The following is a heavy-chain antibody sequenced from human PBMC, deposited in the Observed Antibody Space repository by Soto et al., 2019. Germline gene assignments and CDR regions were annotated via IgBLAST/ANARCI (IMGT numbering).Heavy chain of an antibody. J-gene: IGHJ6*02. CDR3: ARDSCSGGSCYYHYYYYGMDV. CDR1: GYSISSGYY. V-gene: IGHV4-38-2*02. D-gene: IGHD2-15*01. CDR2: IYHSGST. Sequence: SETLSLTCAVSGYSISSGYYWGWIRQPPGKGLEWIGSIYHSGSTYYNPSLKSRVTTSVDTSKNQFSLKLSSVTAADTAVYYCARDSCSGGSCYYHYYYYGMDVWGQGTTVTVSS.